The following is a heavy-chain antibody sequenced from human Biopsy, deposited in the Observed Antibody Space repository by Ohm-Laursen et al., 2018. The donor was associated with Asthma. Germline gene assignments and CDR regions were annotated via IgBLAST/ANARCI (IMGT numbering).Heavy chain of an antibody. CDR2: VSYDGGVA. D-gene: IGHD3-3*01. Sequence: SLRLSCAASGFSFNSYGMHWVRQAPGKGLEWVAVVSYDGGVAHYADSMKGRFTISRDNAKGTLYLQMNRLRTDDTAVYYCAKRRGYSDLTDFDHWGQGTLVTVSS. J-gene: IGHJ4*02. V-gene: IGHV3-30*18. CDR3: AKRRGYSDLTDFDH. CDR1: GFSFNSYG.